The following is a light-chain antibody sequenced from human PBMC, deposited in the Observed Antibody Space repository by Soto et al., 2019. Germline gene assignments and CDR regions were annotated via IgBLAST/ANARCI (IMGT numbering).Light chain of an antibody. Sequence: ILILHSPTTLSVSPGERATLSCGASQSFRGLLAWYQQKPGQAPRLLIYGASTRATGIPARFSGSGSGTEFTLTISSLQSEDCAVDYCQQYNNWPRTLGQGTKVDIK. CDR3: QQYNNWPRT. J-gene: IGKJ1*01. CDR1: QSFRGL. V-gene: IGKV3-15*01. CDR2: GAS.